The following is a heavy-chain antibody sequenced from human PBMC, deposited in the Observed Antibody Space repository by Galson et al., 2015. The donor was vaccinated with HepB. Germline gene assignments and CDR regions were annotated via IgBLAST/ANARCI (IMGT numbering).Heavy chain of an antibody. CDR2: ISSSSSYT. J-gene: IGHJ3*02. CDR3: ARAASEWSDAFDI. CDR1: GFTFSDYY. V-gene: IGHV3-11*06. Sequence: SLRLSCAASGFTFSDYYMSWIRQAPGKGLEWVSYISSSSSYTNYADSVKGRFTISRDNAKNSLYLQMNSLRAEDTAVYYCARAASEWSDAFDIWGQGTMVTVSS. D-gene: IGHD3-3*01.